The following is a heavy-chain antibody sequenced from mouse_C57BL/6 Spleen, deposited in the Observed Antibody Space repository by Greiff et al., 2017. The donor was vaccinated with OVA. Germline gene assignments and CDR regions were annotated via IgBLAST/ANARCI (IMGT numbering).Heavy chain of an antibody. V-gene: IGHV1-64*01. Sequence: QVQLQQPGAELVKPGASVKLSCKASGYTFTSYWMHWVKQRPGQGLEWIGMIHPNSGSTNYNEKFKSKATLTVDKSSSTAYMQLSSLTSEDSAVYYCARSSTGYYFDYWGQGTTLTVSS. D-gene: IGHD1-1*01. J-gene: IGHJ2*01. CDR3: ARSSTGYYFDY. CDR2: IHPNSGST. CDR1: GYTFTSYW.